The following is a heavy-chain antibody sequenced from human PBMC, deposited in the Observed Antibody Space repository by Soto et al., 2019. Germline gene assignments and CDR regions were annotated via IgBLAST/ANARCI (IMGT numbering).Heavy chain of an antibody. CDR2: RSYDGTNK. Sequence: GGSLRLSCAASGFSFSISPMHWVRQAPPKGPEWVALRSYDGTNKFYADSVKGRFTISRDNSKSTLYLQVDSLRPEDAAVYYCARDPKNSGGQRSAFNYFGPWGQGTLVTVCS. J-gene: IGHJ5*02. CDR3: ARDPKNSGGQRSAFNYFGP. D-gene: IGHD2-21*01. CDR1: GFSFSISP. V-gene: IGHV3-30-3*01.